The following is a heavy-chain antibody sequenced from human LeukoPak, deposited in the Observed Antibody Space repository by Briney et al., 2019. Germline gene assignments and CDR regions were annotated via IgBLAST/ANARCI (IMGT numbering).Heavy chain of an antibody. J-gene: IGHJ4*02. D-gene: IGHD5-12*01. Sequence: PGGSLRLSCAASGFTFRSYWMSWVRQAPGKGLEWVANINQGGSVKYYVDSVKGRFTISSDDAKNSLYVQMNSLRDEDTAVYYCARVGYSGWNLEYWRQGTLVTVSS. CDR3: ARVGYSGWNLEY. CDR1: GFTFRSYW. CDR2: INQGGSVK. V-gene: IGHV3-7*01.